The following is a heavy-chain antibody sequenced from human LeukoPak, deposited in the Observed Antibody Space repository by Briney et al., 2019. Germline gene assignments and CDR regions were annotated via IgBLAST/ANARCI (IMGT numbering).Heavy chain of an antibody. J-gene: IGHJ3*02. CDR2: INPNDGST. CDR1: GYTFTTYY. Sequence: SVRVSCKASGYTFTTYYMHCVRQAPGQGLEWIGIINPNDGSTIYAQKFEGRVTMTRDTSTNTVYMKLSSLRSEDTAVYYCAREGPATVVTPFAFDIWGQGTVVTVSS. V-gene: IGHV1-46*01. CDR3: AREGPATVVTPFAFDI. D-gene: IGHD4-23*01.